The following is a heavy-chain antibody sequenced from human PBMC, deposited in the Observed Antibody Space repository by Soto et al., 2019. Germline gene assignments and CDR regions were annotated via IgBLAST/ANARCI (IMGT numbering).Heavy chain of an antibody. D-gene: IGHD6-6*01. V-gene: IGHV3-48*02. CDR3: ARDGYSTSSDWPWFDP. CDR1: GFTFSVYT. CDR2: ITSCGTTI. J-gene: IGHJ5*02. Sequence: EAQLVESGGGLVQPGGSLRLSCAASGFTFSVYTMHWVRQSPGKGLEWISSITSCGTTISYADSVKGRFTISRDNAKSSLFLQMDTLRDEDTAVYYCARDGYSTSSDWPWFDPWGQGTLVTVSS.